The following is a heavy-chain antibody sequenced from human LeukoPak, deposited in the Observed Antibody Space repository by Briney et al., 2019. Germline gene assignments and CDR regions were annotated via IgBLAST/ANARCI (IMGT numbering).Heavy chain of an antibody. V-gene: IGHV1-69*01. CDR3: ARDLRYYDFWSGYFSNHYYYMDV. CDR1: GGTFSSYA. CDR2: IIPIFGTA. J-gene: IGHJ6*03. Sequence: SVKVSCKASGGTFSSYAISWVRQAPGQGLEWMGGIIPIFGTANYAQKLQGRVTITADESTSTAYMELSSLRSEDTAVYYCARDLRYYDFWSGYFSNHYYYMDVWGKGTTVTVSS. D-gene: IGHD3-3*01.